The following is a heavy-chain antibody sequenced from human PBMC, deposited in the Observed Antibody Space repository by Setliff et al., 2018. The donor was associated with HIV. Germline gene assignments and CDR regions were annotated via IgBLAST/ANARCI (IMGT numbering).Heavy chain of an antibody. V-gene: IGHV4-59*01. CDR2: ISYSGTT. J-gene: IGHJ4*02. D-gene: IGHD3-22*01. Sequence: PSETLSLTCTVSRGSIKYYFWSWIRQPPGKGLECIGHISYSGTTNYNPSLESRVSISVGTSKNQFSLKLKSVTAADTAVYYCARDSDGSSYYHFAHWSQGTLVTVSS. CDR3: ARDSDGSSYYHFAH. CDR1: RGSIKYYF.